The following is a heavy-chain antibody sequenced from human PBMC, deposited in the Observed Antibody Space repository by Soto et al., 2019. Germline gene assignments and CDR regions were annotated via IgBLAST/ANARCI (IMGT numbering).Heavy chain of an antibody. Sequence: ASVKVSCKASGYTFTRYAMHWVRQAPGQRLEWMGWINAGNGNTKYSQKFQGRVTITRDTSASTAYMELSSLRSEDTAVYYCARVGGINWFEPWGQGTLVTVSS. J-gene: IGHJ5*02. CDR2: INAGNGNT. V-gene: IGHV1-3*01. D-gene: IGHD1-20*01. CDR3: ARVGGINWFEP. CDR1: GYTFTRYA.